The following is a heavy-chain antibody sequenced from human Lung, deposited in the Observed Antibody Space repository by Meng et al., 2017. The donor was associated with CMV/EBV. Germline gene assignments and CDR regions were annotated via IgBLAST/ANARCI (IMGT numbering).Heavy chain of an antibody. D-gene: IGHD2-2*01. CDR3: ARDPRGINIVVVHNGMDV. J-gene: IGHJ6*02. Sequence: ESXKISXAASGFTFSSYWMSWVRQAPGKGLEWVANIKQDGSEKYYVDSVKGRFTISRDNAKNSLYLQMNSLRAEDTAVYYCARDPRGINIVVVHNGMDVWGQGTXVNVYS. CDR2: IKQDGSEK. V-gene: IGHV3-7*01. CDR1: GFTFSSYW.